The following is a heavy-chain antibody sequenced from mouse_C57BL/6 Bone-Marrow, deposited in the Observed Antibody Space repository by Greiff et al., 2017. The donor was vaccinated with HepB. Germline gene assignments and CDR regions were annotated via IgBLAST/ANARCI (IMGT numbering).Heavy chain of an antibody. CDR3: ARDYYDYDNYAMYY. D-gene: IGHD2-4*01. J-gene: IGHJ4*01. V-gene: IGHV1-81*01. Sequence: VQLQESGAELARPGASVKLSCKASGYTFTSYGMSWVKQRTGQGLEWIGEIYPRSGNTYYNEKFKGKATLTADKSSSTAYMELRSLTSEDSAVYFCARDYYDYDNYAMYYWGQGTSVTVSS. CDR1: GYTFTSYG. CDR2: IYPRSGNT.